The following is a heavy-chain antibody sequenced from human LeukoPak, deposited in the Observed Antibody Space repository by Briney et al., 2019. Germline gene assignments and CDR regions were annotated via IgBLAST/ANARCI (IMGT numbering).Heavy chain of an antibody. CDR2: ISAYNGNT. CDR3: AKDSDIVATMLDY. Sequence: GASVEVSCKASGYTVTSYGISWVRQAPGQGLEGMGWISAYNGNTNYAQKLQGRVTMTTDTSRSTAYMELRSLRSDDTAVYYCAKDSDIVATMLDYWGQGTLVTVSS. V-gene: IGHV1-18*01. D-gene: IGHD5-12*01. CDR1: GYTVTSYG. J-gene: IGHJ4*02.